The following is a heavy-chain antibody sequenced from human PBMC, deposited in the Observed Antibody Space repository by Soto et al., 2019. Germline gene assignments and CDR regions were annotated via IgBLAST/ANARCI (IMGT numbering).Heavy chain of an antibody. CDR1: GGSVSSYQ. J-gene: IGHJ4*02. CDR3: ARDGVGPFDY. CDR2: TSYSGNT. Sequence: QVQLQESGPGLLKPSETLSLTCTISGGSVSSYQWSWIRQPPGKGLEWIGLTSYSGNTVYNPSLKSRVAFSVDTSKNHFSLTLTSATAADTAVYYCARDGVGPFDYWGQGTLVTVSS. V-gene: IGHV4-59*02. D-gene: IGHD1-26*01.